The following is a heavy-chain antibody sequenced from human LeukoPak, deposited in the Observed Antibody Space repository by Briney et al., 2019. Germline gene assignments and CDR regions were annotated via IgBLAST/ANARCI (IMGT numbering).Heavy chain of an antibody. CDR2: INQNGTHT. D-gene: IGHD5-18*01. V-gene: IGHV3-7*01. J-gene: IGHJ4*02. CDR1: GFTFSGYW. CDR3: ARWANSIDY. Sequence: GGSLRLSCAASGFTFSGYWMSWVRQAPGKGLEWVANINQNGTHTFHADPVRGRFTISRDNAKNLQYLQMNDLRVEDTAVYYCARWANSIDYWGQGALVTVSS.